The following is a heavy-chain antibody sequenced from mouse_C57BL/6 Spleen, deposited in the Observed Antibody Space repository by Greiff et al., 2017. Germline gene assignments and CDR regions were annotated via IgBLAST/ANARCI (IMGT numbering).Heavy chain of an antibody. CDR1: GYTFTSYW. D-gene: IGHD4-1*01. CDR2: INPSTGGT. CDR3: SRGCNWPRGSRDY. V-gene: IGHV1-53*01. Sequence: QVQLQQPGTELVKPGASVKLSCKASGYTFTSYWMHWVKQRPGKGLEWIGNINPSTGGTNYNEKFTSQATLTVDKSSSTASMQLSSLTSEDCAGYYCSRGCNWPRGSRDYWGQGTSVTVSS. J-gene: IGHJ4*01.